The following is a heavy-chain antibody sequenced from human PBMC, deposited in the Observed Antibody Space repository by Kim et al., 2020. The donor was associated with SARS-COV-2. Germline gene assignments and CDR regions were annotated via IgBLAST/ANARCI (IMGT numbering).Heavy chain of an antibody. V-gene: IGHV3-30*03. D-gene: IGHD1-26*01. CDR3: ATERVPHDAFDI. Sequence: GGSLRLSCAASGFTFSSYGMHWVRQAPGKGLEWVAVISYDGSNKYYADSVKGRFTISRDNSKNTLYLQMNSLRAEDTAVYYCATERVPHDAFDIWGQGT. CDR2: ISYDGSNK. CDR1: GFTFSSYG. J-gene: IGHJ3*02.